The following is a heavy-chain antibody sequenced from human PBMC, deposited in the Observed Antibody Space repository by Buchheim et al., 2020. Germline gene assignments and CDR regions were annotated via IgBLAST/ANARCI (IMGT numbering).Heavy chain of an antibody. Sequence: EVQLVESGGGLVKPGGSLRLSCAASGFTFSNAWMNWVRQAPGKGLEWVGRIKSKTDGGTTDYAAPVKGRFTIPRDDSKNTVYLQMNSLKTEDTAVYYCTTGVVLVPAAMEGGFDYWGQGTL. CDR1: GFTFSNAW. V-gene: IGHV3-15*07. D-gene: IGHD2-2*01. J-gene: IGHJ4*02. CDR3: TTGVVLVPAAMEGGFDY. CDR2: IKSKTDGGTT.